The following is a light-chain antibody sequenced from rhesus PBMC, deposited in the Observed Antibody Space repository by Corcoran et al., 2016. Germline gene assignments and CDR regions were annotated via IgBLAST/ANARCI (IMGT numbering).Light chain of an antibody. J-gene: IGKJ1*01. CDR1: QSASSY. Sequence: QVILTQSPATLSLSPGERATLSCRASQSASSYLAWYQQKPGQAPRLLIYGASSRATVIPDMFSGSGSGTGFPLTSSSLEPADVRVYHCCQHSSGWAFGQGTKVEIK. CDR2: GAS. V-gene: IGKV3-10*01. CDR3: CQHSSGWA.